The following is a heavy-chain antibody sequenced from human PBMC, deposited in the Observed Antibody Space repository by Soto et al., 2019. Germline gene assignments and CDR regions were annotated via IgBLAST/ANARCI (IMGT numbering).Heavy chain of an antibody. J-gene: IGHJ5*02. CDR1: GGSISSGGYS. V-gene: IGHV4-30-2*01. CDR2: IYHSGST. CDR3: ARVRDSCGGDCLNWFDP. D-gene: IGHD2-21*02. Sequence: QLQLQESGSGLVKPSQTLSLTCAVSGGSISSGGYSWSWIRQPPGKGLEWIGYIYHSGSTYYNPSLKSRVTISVDRSKNQFSLKLSSVTAADTAVYYCARVRDSCGGDCLNWFDPWGQGTLVTVSS.